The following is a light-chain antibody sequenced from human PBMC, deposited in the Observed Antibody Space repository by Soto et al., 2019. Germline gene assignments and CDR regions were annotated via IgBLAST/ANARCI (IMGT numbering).Light chain of an antibody. CDR3: SSYTSSSSPVI. CDR2: DVS. V-gene: IGLV2-14*01. CDR1: SSDIGGYNV. J-gene: IGLJ2*01. Sequence: QSALTQPASVSGSPGQSITISCTGTSSDIGGYNVVSWYQQHPGRAPKLMIYDVSDRPSGVSDRFSASKSGNTASLTISGLQAEDEADYYCSSYTSSSSPVIFGGGTKVTVL.